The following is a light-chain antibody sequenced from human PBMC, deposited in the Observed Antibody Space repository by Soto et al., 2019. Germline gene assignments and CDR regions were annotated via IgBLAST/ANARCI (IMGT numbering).Light chain of an antibody. Sequence: EIVLTHSPVTLSFSPGERSTLSCRASQSVSSSYLAWYQQKPGQAPRLLIYGASSRATGIPDRFSGSGSGTDFTLTISRLEPEDFAVYYCQQYGSSPRTFGQGTKVDIK. CDR2: GAS. CDR3: QQYGSSPRT. V-gene: IGKV3-20*01. CDR1: QSVSSSY. J-gene: IGKJ1*01.